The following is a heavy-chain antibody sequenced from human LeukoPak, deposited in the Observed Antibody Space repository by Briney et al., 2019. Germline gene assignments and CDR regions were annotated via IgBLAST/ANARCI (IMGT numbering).Heavy chain of an antibody. J-gene: IGHJ6*04. Sequence: QPGGSLRLSCAASGFTFDDYAMHWVRQAPGKGLEWVSLISWDGGSTYYADSVKGRFTISRDNSKNSLYLQMNSLRAEDTALYYCAKDMSSSSWYGRPRKKYGMDVWGKGTTVTVSS. CDR3: AKDMSSSSWYGRPRKKYGMDV. V-gene: IGHV3-43D*04. CDR1: GFTFDDYA. CDR2: ISWDGGST. D-gene: IGHD6-13*01.